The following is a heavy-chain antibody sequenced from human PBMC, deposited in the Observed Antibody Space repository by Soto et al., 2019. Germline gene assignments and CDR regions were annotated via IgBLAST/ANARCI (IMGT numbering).Heavy chain of an antibody. CDR3: VRDRYSSSGWFDP. CDR2: TNPNSGGT. CDR1: GYTFTGYY. D-gene: IGHD3-10*01. J-gene: IGHJ5*02. V-gene: IGHV1-2*04. Sequence: GASVKVSCKASGYTFTGYYMHWVRQAPGQGLEWMGWTNPNSGGTNYAQKFQGWVTMTRDTSKNQFSLQLKSVTPEDTAVYYCVRDRYSSSGWFDPWGQGTPVTVSS.